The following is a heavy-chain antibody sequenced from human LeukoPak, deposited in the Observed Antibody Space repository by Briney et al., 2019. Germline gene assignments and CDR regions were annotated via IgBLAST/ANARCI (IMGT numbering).Heavy chain of an antibody. J-gene: IGHJ6*03. V-gene: IGHV4-39*07. Sequence: SETLSLTCSVSGGSIRTSDDYWGFVRPTPGKGLEWMASIYYTPSSYYTASLKSRVTISVDKSKNQLYLQLNSVTAADPAVYYCTRAASSGPLFTFHMDVWGKGATVTVSS. CDR3: TRAASSGPLFTFHMDV. CDR2: IYYTPSS. D-gene: IGHD3-22*01. CDR1: GGSIRTSDDY.